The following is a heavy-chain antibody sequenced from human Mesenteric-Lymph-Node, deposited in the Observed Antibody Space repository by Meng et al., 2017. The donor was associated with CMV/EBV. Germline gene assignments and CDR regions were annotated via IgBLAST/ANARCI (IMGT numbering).Heavy chain of an antibody. CDR2: ISTTGTTI. CDR1: GFRFSDYY. J-gene: IGHJ6*02. D-gene: IGHD3-10*01. V-gene: IGHV3-11*04. CDR3: ARDVTMVRGVFPYFYGMDV. Sequence: GESLKISCAAFGFRFSDYYMSWIRQAPGKGLEWVSYISTTGTTIYYADSVKGRFTISRDNDKNSLYLQMNSLRAEDTAVYFCARDVTMVRGVFPYFYGMDVWGQGTTVTVSS.